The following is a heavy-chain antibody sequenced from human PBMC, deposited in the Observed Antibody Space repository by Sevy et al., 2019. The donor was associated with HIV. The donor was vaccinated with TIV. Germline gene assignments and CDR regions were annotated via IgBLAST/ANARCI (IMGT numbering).Heavy chain of an antibody. D-gene: IGHD7-27*01. J-gene: IGHJ4*02. V-gene: IGHV1-8*01. Sequence: ASVKVSCKASGYTFTSYDINWVLQATGQGLEWMGWMNPNSGNTGYAQKFQGRVTMTRNTSISTAYMELSSLRSEDTAVYYCARGRLTGIGFDYWGQGTLVTVSS. CDR3: ARGRLTGIGFDY. CDR1: GYTFTSYD. CDR2: MNPNSGNT.